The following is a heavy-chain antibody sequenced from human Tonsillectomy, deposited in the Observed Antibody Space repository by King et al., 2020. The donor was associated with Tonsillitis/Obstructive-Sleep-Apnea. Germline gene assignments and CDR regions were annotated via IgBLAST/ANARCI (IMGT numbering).Heavy chain of an antibody. CDR3: ARSSGSYHFDS. J-gene: IGHJ4*02. Sequence: VQLVESGGGVVQPGRSLRLSCAASGFTFSSYGMHWVRQAPGMGLEWVAVIWYDGSDTYYADSVKGRFTISRDRSKHTLYLQMNGLRAEDTAVSYCARSSGSYHFDSWGQGTLVTVSS. CDR2: IWYDGSDT. D-gene: IGHD1-26*01. CDR1: GFTFSSYG. V-gene: IGHV3-33*01.